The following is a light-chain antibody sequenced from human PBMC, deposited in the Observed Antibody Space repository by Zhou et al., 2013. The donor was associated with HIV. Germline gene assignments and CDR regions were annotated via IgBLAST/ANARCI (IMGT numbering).Light chain of an antibody. CDR1: QSISSF. V-gene: IGKV1-39*01. CDR2: ATS. J-gene: IGKJ1*01. Sequence: DIQMTQSPSSLSASVGDRVTITCRASQSISSFLNWYQHKPGRPPKLLIYATSTLQGGVPSRFGGSRSGAHFTLTISSLQPEDVATYYCQQSYDTPRTFGQGTRVEI. CDR3: QQSYDTPRT.